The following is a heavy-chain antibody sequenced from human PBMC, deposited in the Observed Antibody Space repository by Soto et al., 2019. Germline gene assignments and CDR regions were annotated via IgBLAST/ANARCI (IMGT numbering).Heavy chain of an antibody. D-gene: IGHD6-19*01. CDR3: AREGSGYSSGWYTPYFDY. Sequence: QVQLVESGGGVVQPGRSLRLSCAASGFTFSRYGMHWVRQAPGKGLEWVAVIWYDGSNKYYADSVKGRFTISRDNSKNTMYLQMNSLRAEDTAVYYCAREGSGYSSGWYTPYFDYWGQGTLVTVSS. V-gene: IGHV3-33*01. J-gene: IGHJ4*02. CDR1: GFTFSRYG. CDR2: IWYDGSNK.